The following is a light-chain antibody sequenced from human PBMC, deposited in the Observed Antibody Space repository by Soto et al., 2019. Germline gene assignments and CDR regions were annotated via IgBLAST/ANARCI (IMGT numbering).Light chain of an antibody. CDR2: LGS. Sequence: DIVMTQSPLSLPVTPGEPASISCRSSQSLLHSNGNTYLDWYLQKAGQSPQLLIYLGSNRASGVAERFSGSGSGTYFTLIISRVEAEDVGVYYCMQALPFPLTFGGGTKVEIK. CDR1: QSLLHSNGNTY. V-gene: IGKV2-28*01. CDR3: MQALPFPLT. J-gene: IGKJ4*01.